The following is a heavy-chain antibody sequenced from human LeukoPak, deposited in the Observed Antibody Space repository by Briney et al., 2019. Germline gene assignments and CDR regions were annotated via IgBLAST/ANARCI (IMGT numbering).Heavy chain of an antibody. CDR2: IYQSGST. CDR3: ARDITYNSYWYFDL. V-gene: IGHV4-30-2*01. J-gene: IGHJ2*01. D-gene: IGHD5-24*01. CDR1: GGSISSGGYS. Sequence: PSQTLSLTCSVSGGSISSGGYSWTWIRQPPGKGLEWIGYIYQSGSTYYNPSLKSRVTMSVDRPENQFSLELTSVTAADTAVYYCARDITYNSYWYFDLWGRGALVTVSS.